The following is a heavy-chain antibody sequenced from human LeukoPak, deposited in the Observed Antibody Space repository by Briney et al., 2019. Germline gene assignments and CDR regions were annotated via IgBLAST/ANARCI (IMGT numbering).Heavy chain of an antibody. Sequence: SCKVSGYTLTELSMHWVRQAPGKGLEWVSYVSAGNSSMSYGDSVKGRFTTSRDNTKNSLYLQMNSLRADDTAVYYCAREQWPSYFDYWGQGTLVTVSS. CDR2: VSAGNSSM. CDR1: GYTLTELS. V-gene: IGHV3-69-1*02. D-gene: IGHD6-19*01. J-gene: IGHJ4*02. CDR3: AREQWPSYFDY.